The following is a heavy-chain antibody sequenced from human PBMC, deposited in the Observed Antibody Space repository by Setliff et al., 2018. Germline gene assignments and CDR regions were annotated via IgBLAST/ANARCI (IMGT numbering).Heavy chain of an antibody. Sequence: ASVKVSCKASGYTFTSYYMHWVRQAPGQGLEWMGIINPNSGNTGYAQKFQGRVTMTRNTSISTAYMELRSLRSDDTAVYYCARVRLGLPMVDYWGQGTLVTVSS. V-gene: IGHV1-8*02. CDR1: GYTFTSYY. CDR2: INPNSGNT. CDR3: ARVRLGLPMVDY. J-gene: IGHJ4*02. D-gene: IGHD5-18*01.